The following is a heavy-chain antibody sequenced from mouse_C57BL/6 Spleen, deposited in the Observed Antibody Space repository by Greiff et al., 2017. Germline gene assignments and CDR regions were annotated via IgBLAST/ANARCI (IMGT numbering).Heavy chain of an antibody. CDR1: GYTFTSYW. CDR2: IYPGGGYT. Sequence: VQLQQSGAELVRPGTSVKMSCKASGYTFTSYWIGWAKQRPGHGLEWIGDIYPGGGYTNYNEKFKGKATMTADKSSSTAYMQISSLTSEDSAIYYCARIRDYGSIFDYWGQGTTLTVSS. D-gene: IGHD1-1*01. V-gene: IGHV1-63*01. J-gene: IGHJ2*01. CDR3: ARIRDYGSIFDY.